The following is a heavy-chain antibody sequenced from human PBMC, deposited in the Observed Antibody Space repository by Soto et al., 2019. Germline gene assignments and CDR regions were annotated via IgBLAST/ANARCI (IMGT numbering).Heavy chain of an antibody. Sequence: GGSLRLSCAASGFTFSSYAMSWVRQAPGKGLEWVSAISGSGGSTNYAQKLQGRVTMTTDTSTSTAYMELRSLRSDDTAVYYCARDPNWGAFDYWGQGTLVTVSS. CDR2: ISGSGGST. CDR3: ARDPNWGAFDY. V-gene: IGHV3-23*01. D-gene: IGHD7-27*01. J-gene: IGHJ4*02. CDR1: GFTFSSYA.